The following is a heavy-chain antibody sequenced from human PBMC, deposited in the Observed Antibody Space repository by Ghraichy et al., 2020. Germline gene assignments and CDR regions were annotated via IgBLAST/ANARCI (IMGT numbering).Heavy chain of an antibody. CDR1: GGSISSYY. CDR3: ARVPIITIFDYYYYGMDV. CDR2: IYYSGST. J-gene: IGHJ6*02. Sequence: SETLSLTCTVSGGSISSYYWSWIRQPPGKGLEWIGYIYYSGSTNYNPSLKSRVTISVDTSKNQFSLKLSSVTAADTAVYYCARVPIITIFDYYYYGMDVWGQGTTVTVSS. D-gene: IGHD3-3*01. V-gene: IGHV4-59*01.